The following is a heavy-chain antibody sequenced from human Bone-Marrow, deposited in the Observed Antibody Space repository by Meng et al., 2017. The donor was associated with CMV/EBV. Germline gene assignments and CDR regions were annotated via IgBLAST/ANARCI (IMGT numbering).Heavy chain of an antibody. D-gene: IGHD3-10*01. Sequence: GESLKISCAASGFTFSSYAMSWVRQAPGKGLEWVSVIYSGGSSTYYADPVKGRFTISRDNSKNTLYLQMNSLRAEDTAVYYCAKDLWFGGNWFDPWGQGTLVTVSS. CDR1: GFTFSSYA. V-gene: IGHV3-23*03. J-gene: IGHJ5*02. CDR3: AKDLWFGGNWFDP. CDR2: IYSGGSST.